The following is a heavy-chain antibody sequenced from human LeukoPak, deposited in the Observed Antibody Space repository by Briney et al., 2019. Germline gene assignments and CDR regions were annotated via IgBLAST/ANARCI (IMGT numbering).Heavy chain of an antibody. V-gene: IGHV4-34*01. Sequence: SETLSLTCAVYGGSFSGYYWSWIRQPPGKGLEWIGEINHSGSTNYNPSLKSRVTISVDTSKNQFSLKLSSVTAADTAVYYCARIDYYYDSSGSSTRYYSHFYDPWGQGTLVTVSS. CDR2: INHSGST. D-gene: IGHD3-22*01. CDR3: ARIDYYYDSSGSSTRYYSHFYDP. CDR1: GGSFSGYY. J-gene: IGHJ5*02.